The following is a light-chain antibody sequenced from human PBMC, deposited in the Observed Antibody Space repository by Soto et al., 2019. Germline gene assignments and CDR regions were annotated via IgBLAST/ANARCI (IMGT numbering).Light chain of an antibody. J-gene: IGLJ3*02. CDR1: SNDIGLYNY. V-gene: IGLV2-14*01. CDR2: EVT. Sequence: QSALTQPASVSGSPGQSITISCTGTSNDIGLYNYVSWYQQLPGKAPKLVIYEVTYRPSGVSDRFSGSKSDNTASLTISGLQAEDEADYYCSSYTLSSTWVFGGGTQLTVL. CDR3: SSYTLSSTWV.